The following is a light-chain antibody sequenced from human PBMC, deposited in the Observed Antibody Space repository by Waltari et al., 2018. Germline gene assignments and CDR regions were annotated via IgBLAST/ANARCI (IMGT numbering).Light chain of an antibody. V-gene: IGKV4-1*01. CDR3: QQYSDTPLT. CDR2: WAS. J-gene: IGKJ4*01. CDR1: QSVFYSSNNQTY. Sequence: DIVMTPSLDSLAASPAESAPINRKSRQSVFYSSNNQTYLALYQQKPGQPPKLLIYWASIRESGVPDRFSGRGSGTDFTLTICTLQPEDVAVYYCQQYSDTPLTFGGGTKVEIK.